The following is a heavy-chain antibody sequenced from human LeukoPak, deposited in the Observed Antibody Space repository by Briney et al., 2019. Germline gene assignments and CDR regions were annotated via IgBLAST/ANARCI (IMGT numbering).Heavy chain of an antibody. J-gene: IGHJ4*02. CDR1: GFTFSSYG. CDR3: AVLEVYDILTGYPES. D-gene: IGHD3-9*01. CDR2: ISGSGGST. Sequence: PGGSLRLSCAASGFTFSSYGMSWVRQAPGKGLEWVSAISGSGGSTYYADSVKGRFTISRDNSKNTLYLQMNSLRAEDTAVYYCAVLEVYDILTGYPESWGQGTLVTVSS. V-gene: IGHV3-23*01.